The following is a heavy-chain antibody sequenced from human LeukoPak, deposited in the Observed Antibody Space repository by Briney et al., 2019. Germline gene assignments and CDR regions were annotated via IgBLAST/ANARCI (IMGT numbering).Heavy chain of an antibody. CDR2: IKQDGSEK. CDR3: ASQRFLDY. J-gene: IGHJ4*02. D-gene: IGHD3-3*01. CDR1: GFTFSNYW. V-gene: IGHV3-7*01. Sequence: GGSLRLSCAASGFTFSNYWMNWVRQAPGKGLEWVANIKQDGSEKYYVDSVKGRFTISRDSAKNSLYLQLNSLRVEDTAVYYCASQRFLDYWGQGTLVTVSS.